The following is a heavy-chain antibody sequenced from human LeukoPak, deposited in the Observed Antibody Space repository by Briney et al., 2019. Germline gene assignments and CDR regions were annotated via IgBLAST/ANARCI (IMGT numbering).Heavy chain of an antibody. Sequence: GGSLRLSCAASGFTFDDYGMSWVRQAPGKGLERVSGINWNGGSTGYADSVKGRFTISRDNAKNSLYLQMNSLRAEDTALYYCARDSILMGAFNWFDPWGQGTLVTVSS. D-gene: IGHD1-26*01. CDR2: INWNGGST. CDR3: ARDSILMGAFNWFDP. CDR1: GFTFDDYG. V-gene: IGHV3-20*04. J-gene: IGHJ5*02.